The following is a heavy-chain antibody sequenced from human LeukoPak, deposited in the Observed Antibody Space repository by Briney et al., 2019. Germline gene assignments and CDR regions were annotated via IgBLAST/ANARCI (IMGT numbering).Heavy chain of an antibody. Sequence: GGSLRLSCAASGFTFSSYAMSWVRQAPGKGLEWVSTISGSGGTTYYADSVKGRFTISRDDSKNTLYLQMNSLRAEDTAVYYCAKAMAGSTYYFDSWGQGTLVTVSS. V-gene: IGHV3-23*01. J-gene: IGHJ4*02. CDR3: AKAMAGSTYYFDS. CDR2: ISGSGGTT. D-gene: IGHD6-19*01. CDR1: GFTFSSYA.